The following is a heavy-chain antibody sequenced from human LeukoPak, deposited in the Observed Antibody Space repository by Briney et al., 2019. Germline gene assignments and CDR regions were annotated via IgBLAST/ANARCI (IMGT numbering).Heavy chain of an antibody. Sequence: SETLSLTCAVYGGSFSGYYWSWLRQPPGKGLEWIGEINHSGSTNYNPSLKSRVTISVDTSKNQFSLKLTSVTAADTAVYFCVNVVRHWFGELTLESRAGSFDYWGQGTLVTVSS. CDR2: INHSGST. CDR1: GGSFSGYY. CDR3: VNVVRHWFGELTLESRAGSFDY. J-gene: IGHJ4*02. V-gene: IGHV4-34*01. D-gene: IGHD3-10*01.